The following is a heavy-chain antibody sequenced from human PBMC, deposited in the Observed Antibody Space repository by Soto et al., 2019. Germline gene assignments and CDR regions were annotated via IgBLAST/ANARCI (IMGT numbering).Heavy chain of an antibody. Sequence: ASVKVSCKASGYTFTGYYMHWVRQAPGQGLEWMGWINPNSGGTNYAQKFQGWVTMTRDTSISTAYMELSRLRSDDTAVYYCARDSGSITMVRGVIILGPADAFDIWGQGTMVTVSS. V-gene: IGHV1-2*04. CDR1: GYTFTGYY. CDR2: INPNSGGT. CDR3: ARDSGSITMVRGVIILGPADAFDI. J-gene: IGHJ3*02. D-gene: IGHD3-10*01.